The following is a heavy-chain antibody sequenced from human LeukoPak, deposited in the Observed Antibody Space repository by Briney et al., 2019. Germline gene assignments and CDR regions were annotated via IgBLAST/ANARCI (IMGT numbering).Heavy chain of an antibody. Sequence: SETLSLTCAVYGGSFSGYYWSWLRQPPGKGLEWIGEINHSGSTNYNPSLKSRVTISVDTSKNQFSLKLSSVTAADTAVYYCARGLRAYYYYYMDVWGKGTTVTVSS. J-gene: IGHJ6*03. V-gene: IGHV4-34*01. CDR3: ARGLRAYYYYYMDV. D-gene: IGHD3-16*01. CDR2: INHSGST. CDR1: GGSFSGYY.